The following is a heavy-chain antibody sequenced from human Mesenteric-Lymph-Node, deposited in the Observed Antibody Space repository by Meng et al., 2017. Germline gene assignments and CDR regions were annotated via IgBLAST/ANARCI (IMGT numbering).Heavy chain of an antibody. CDR1: GYIFISYA. Sequence: ASVKVSCKASGYIFISYAMHWVRQAPGQRLQWMGWSNAGNGNTKYSQEFQGRVTITRDTSASTAYMELSSLRSEDTAVYYCARSSLHCSGGSCYSFFSFCGWDIWGQGTMVTVSS. J-gene: IGHJ3*02. V-gene: IGHV1-3*02. CDR2: SNAGNGNT. D-gene: IGHD2-15*01. CDR3: ARSSLHCSGGSCYSFFSFCGWDI.